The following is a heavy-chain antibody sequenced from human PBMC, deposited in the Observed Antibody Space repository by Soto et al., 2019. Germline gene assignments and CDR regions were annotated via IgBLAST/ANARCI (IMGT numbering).Heavy chain of an antibody. CDR3: AKDMSLGSGSAFDI. D-gene: IGHD3-3*01. J-gene: IGHJ3*02. CDR1: GFTFDDYA. Sequence: GGSLRLSCAASGFTFDDYAMHWVRQAPGKGLEWVSGISWNSGSIGYADSVKGRFTISRDNAKNSLYLQMNSLRAEDPALYYWAKDMSLGSGSAFDIWGQGTMVTVSS. V-gene: IGHV3-9*01. CDR2: ISWNSGSI.